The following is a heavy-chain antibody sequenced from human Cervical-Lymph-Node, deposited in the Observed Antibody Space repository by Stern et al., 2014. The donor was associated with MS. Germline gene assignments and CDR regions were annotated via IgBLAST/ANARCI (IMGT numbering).Heavy chain of an antibody. V-gene: IGHV1-2*06. J-gene: IGHJ5*02. CDR1: GYTFTGNY. CDR2: IKTGRGVT. D-gene: IGHD4-11*01. CDR3: AKMGDPVTTTFDH. Sequence: VQLVQSGAEVKRPGASVKVSCKASGYTFTGNYLHWGRQAPGQGLEWAGRIKTGRGVTNYAQKFQGRVTMTRDTSISTAYMELRRVRSDDTAVYYCAKMGDPVTTTFDHWGQGTLVTVSS.